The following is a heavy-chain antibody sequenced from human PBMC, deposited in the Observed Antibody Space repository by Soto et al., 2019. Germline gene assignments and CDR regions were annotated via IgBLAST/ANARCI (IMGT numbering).Heavy chain of an antibody. D-gene: IGHD1-26*01. CDR3: VRDDPGLGMDY. Sequence: GGSVRHSCAASEFAFSNFCMHWVRQAPGKGLAWVSHINSDGSDSTHADSVKGRFTISRDNAKNTLYLQMNSLRAEDTAVYFCVRDDPGLGMDYWGLGTLVTVSS. V-gene: IGHV3-74*01. J-gene: IGHJ4*02. CDR2: INSDGSDS. CDR1: EFAFSNFC.